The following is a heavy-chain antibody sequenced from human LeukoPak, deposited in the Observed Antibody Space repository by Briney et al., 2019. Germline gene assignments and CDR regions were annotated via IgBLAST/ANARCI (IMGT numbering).Heavy chain of an antibody. CDR2: IYYCWST. Sequence: PSETLSLTCTVSGGSISTYCWSWIRQPPPPGQERVGYIYYCWSTNYNPSLKSRVTISVDTSKNEFSLKLSSVTAADTAVYYCARRDVDSMVPGYYYYYMDVCGKGTTAPVT. CDR1: GGSISTYC. V-gene: IGHV4-59*01. J-gene: IGHJ6*03. D-gene: IGHD3-22*01. CDR3: ARRDVDSMVPGYYYYYMDV.